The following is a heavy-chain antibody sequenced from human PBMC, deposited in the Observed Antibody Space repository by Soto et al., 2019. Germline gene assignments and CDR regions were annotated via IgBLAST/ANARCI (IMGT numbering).Heavy chain of an antibody. CDR1: GFTFSSYA. CDR2: ISGSGGST. CDR3: AKAGIAAAGGINYYYYMDV. D-gene: IGHD6-13*01. V-gene: IGHV3-23*01. Sequence: GGSLRLSCAASGFTFSSYAMSWVRQAPGKGLEWVSAISGSGGSTYYADSVKGRFTISRDNSKNTLYLQMNSLRAEDTAVYYCAKAGIAAAGGINYYYYMDVWGKGTTVTVSS. J-gene: IGHJ6*03.